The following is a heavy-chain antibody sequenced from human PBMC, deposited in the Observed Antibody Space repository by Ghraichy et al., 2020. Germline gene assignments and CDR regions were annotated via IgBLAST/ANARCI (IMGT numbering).Heavy chain of an antibody. Sequence: VSSISSSSSYIYYADSVKGRFTISRDNAKNSLYLQMNSLRAEDTAVYYCARDAEWELPFDSWGQG. CDR2: ISSSSSYI. D-gene: IGHD1-26*01. V-gene: IGHV3-21*01. J-gene: IGHJ4*02. CDR3: ARDAEWELPFDS.